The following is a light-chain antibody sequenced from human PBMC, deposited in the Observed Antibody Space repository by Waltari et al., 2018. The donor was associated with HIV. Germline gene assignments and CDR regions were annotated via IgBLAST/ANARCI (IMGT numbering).Light chain of an antibody. CDR3: CSYAGPDTFFV. Sequence: QSGLTQPASVSGSLGQSITIFCNGSVRDIGTYNLVSWYQQFPGKAPKVIISEVSKLPSGISVRFSVSKSANSASLRISGLRPEDEADYFCCSYAGPDTFFVFGGGT. CDR2: EVS. V-gene: IGLV2-23*02. CDR1: VRDIGTYNL. J-gene: IGLJ1*01.